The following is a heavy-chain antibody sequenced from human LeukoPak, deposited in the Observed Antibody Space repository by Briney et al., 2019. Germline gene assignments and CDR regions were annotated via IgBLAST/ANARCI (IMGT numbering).Heavy chain of an antibody. V-gene: IGHV3-20*04. CDR2: INWNGGST. Sequence: PGGSLRLSCAASGFTFDDYGMNWVRQAPRKRLEWVSGINWNGGSTGYADSVKGRFTISRDNAKNSLYLQMNSLRAEDTALYYCVRGANTMIVASFDYWGQGILVTVSS. D-gene: IGHD3-22*01. CDR3: VRGANTMIVASFDY. CDR1: GFTFDDYG. J-gene: IGHJ4*02.